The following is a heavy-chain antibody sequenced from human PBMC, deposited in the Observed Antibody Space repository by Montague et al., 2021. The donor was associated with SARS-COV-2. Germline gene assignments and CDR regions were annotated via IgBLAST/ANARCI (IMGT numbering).Heavy chain of an antibody. CDR2: IFYTGST. D-gene: IGHD2-15*01. CDR3: ARAQNICCIANCVNYFDL. V-gene: IGHV4-59*01. J-gene: IGHJ4*02. CDR1: GGSTSNYY. Sequence: SETLSLTCSVSGGSTSNYYWTWIQQSPRKGLQWIGYIFYTGSTQFNPSLKSRVSMSLDTSKNHFSLRLSAVTAADTARYYCARAQNICCIANCVNYFDLWGLGALVTVSS.